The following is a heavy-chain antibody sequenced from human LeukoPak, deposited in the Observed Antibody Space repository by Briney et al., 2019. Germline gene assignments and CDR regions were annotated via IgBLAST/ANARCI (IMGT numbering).Heavy chain of an antibody. CDR3: ARGGIADRLSR. V-gene: IGHV3-7*05. J-gene: IGHJ4*02. CDR1: GFTFTDYW. Sequence: GGSQRLSCAASGFTFTDYWMSWVRQAPGKGLEWVANINPDGSEKYYVDSVKGRFTFSRDNAKNSLYLQMNSLRAEDTAVYYCARGGIADRLSRWGRGTLVTVSS. D-gene: IGHD6-6*01. CDR2: INPDGSEK.